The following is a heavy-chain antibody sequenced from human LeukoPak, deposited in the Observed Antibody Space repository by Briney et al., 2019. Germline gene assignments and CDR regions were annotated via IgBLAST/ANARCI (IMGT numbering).Heavy chain of an antibody. CDR3: AKDRGGILFDY. CDR2: ITTSGGAK. D-gene: IGHD3-16*01. Sequence: GGSLRLSCAASGFTFSSYSMNWVRQAPGKGLEWISYITTSGGAKNYADSVKGRFTISRDNAENSLYLQMSSLRAEDTAVYYCAKDRGGILFDYWGQGTLVTVSS. CDR1: GFTFSSYS. J-gene: IGHJ4*02. V-gene: IGHV3-48*01.